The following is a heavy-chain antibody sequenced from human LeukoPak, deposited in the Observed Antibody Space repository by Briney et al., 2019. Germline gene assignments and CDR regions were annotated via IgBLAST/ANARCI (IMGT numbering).Heavy chain of an antibody. CDR2: IYTSGST. CDR1: GGSISSGSYY. V-gene: IGHV4-61*02. CDR3: ARDHLPLTTVTTWNWFDP. J-gene: IGHJ5*02. Sequence: SQTLSLTCTVSGGSISSGSYYWSWIRQPAGKGLEWIGRIYTSGSTNYNPSLKSRVTISVDTSKNQFSLKLSSVTAADTAVYYCARDHLPLTTVTTWNWFDPWGQGTLVTVSS. D-gene: IGHD4-17*01.